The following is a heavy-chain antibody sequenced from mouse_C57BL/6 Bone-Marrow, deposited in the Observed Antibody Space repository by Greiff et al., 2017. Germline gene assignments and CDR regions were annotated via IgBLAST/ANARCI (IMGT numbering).Heavy chain of an antibody. CDR1: GYTFTSYG. V-gene: IGHV1-81*01. CDR3: ARGRDCYYGSRPWYVDD. CDR2: IYPRSGNT. D-gene: IGHD1-1*01. J-gene: IGHJ1*03. Sequence: QVQLKQSGAELARPGASVKLSCKASGYTFTSYGISWVKQRTGQGLEWIGEIYPRSGNTYYNEKFKGKATLTADKSSSTAYMELRSLTSEDSAVYFCARGRDCYYGSRPWYVDDWGTGTTVTVSS.